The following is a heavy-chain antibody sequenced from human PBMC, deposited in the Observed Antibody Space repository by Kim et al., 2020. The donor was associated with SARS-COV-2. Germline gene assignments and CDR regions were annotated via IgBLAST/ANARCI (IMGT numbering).Heavy chain of an antibody. CDR1: GGSFSGYY. Sequence: SETLSLTCAVYGGSFSGYYWSWIRQPPGKGLEWIGEINHSGSTNYNPSLKSRVTISVDTSKNQFSLKLSSVTAADTAVYYCARSPTGIDRPRDAFDIWGQGTMVTVSS. CDR3: ARSPTGIDRPRDAFDI. CDR2: INHSGST. V-gene: IGHV4-34*01. J-gene: IGHJ3*02.